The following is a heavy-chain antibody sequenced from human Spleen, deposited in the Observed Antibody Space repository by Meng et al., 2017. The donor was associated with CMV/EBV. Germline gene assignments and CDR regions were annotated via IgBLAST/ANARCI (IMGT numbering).Heavy chain of an antibody. V-gene: IGHV3-74*01. Sequence: GSLRLPCAASGITFSSYWMHWVRQAPGKGLVWVSRINSDGSSTSYADSVKGRFTISRDNAKNTLYLQMNSLRAEDTAVYYCAREGRYCTNGVCYFWFDPWGQGTLVTVS. CDR2: INSDGSST. J-gene: IGHJ5*02. CDR1: GITFSSYW. CDR3: AREGRYCTNGVCYFWFDP. D-gene: IGHD2-8*01.